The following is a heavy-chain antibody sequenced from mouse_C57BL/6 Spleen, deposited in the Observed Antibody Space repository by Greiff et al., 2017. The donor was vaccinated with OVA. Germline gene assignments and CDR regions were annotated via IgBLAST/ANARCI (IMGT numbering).Heavy chain of an antibody. CDR1: GYSFTGYY. CDR3: ARGGGTAY. J-gene: IGHJ3*01. D-gene: IGHD3-3*01. V-gene: IGHV1-42*01. CDR2: INPSTGGT. Sequence: VQLKESGPELVKPGASVKISCKASGYSFTGYYMNWVKQSPEKSLEWIGEINPSTGGTTYNQKFKAKATLTVDKSSSTAYMQLKSLTSEDSAVYYCARGGGTAYWGQGTLVTVSA.